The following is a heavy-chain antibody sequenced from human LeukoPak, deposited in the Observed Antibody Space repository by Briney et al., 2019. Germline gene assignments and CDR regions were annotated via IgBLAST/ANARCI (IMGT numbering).Heavy chain of an antibody. D-gene: IGHD6-6*01. CDR1: GFTFSSYW. Sequence: GGSLRLSCAASGFTFSSYWMYWVRQAPGKGLVWVSRIKNDGSSTNYADSVEGRFTISRDNGKNTLYLQMNSLKTEDTAVYYCATTAPSMDYWGQGTLVTVSS. CDR2: IKNDGSST. CDR3: ATTAPSMDY. J-gene: IGHJ4*02. V-gene: IGHV3-74*01.